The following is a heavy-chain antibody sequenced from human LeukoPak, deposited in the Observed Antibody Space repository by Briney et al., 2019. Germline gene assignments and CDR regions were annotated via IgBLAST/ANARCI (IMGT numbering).Heavy chain of an antibody. V-gene: IGHV4-34*01. CDR2: INHSGST. D-gene: IGHD3-22*01. J-gene: IGHJ4*02. CDR1: GGSFRGYY. Sequence: PSGTLSLTCAVYGGSFRGYYWSWIRQPPGKGLEWIGEINHSGSTNYNPSLKSRVTISVDTSKNQFSLKLTSVTAADTAVYFCARAGDSSGYCNSWGQGTLVTVSS. CDR3: ARAGDSSGYCNS.